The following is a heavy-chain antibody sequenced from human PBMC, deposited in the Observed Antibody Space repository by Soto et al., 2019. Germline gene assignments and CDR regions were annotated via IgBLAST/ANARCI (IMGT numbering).Heavy chain of an antibody. D-gene: IGHD3-10*01. V-gene: IGHV3-30*18. CDR3: AKDQGNYGGEEAFDI. CDR2: ISYDGSNK. CDR1: GFTFSSYG. J-gene: IGHJ3*02. Sequence: VGSLRLSGAASGFTFSSYGMHWVRQAPGKGLEWVAVISYDGSNKYYADSVKGRFTISRDNSKNTLYLQMNSLRAEDTAVYYCAKDQGNYGGEEAFDIWGQGTMVTVS.